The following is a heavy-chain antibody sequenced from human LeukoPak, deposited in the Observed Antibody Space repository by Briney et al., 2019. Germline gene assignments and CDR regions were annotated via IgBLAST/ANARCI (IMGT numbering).Heavy chain of an antibody. CDR2: INHSGST. CDR1: GGSFSGDY. Sequence: SETLSLTCAVYGGSFSGDYWSWIRQPQGKGLEWIGEINHSGSTNYNPSLKSRVTISVDTSKNQFSLNLSSVTAADTAVYYCARRRTPSGWYRGDYYYFDYWGQGTLVTVSS. J-gene: IGHJ4*02. V-gene: IGHV4-34*01. D-gene: IGHD6-19*01. CDR3: ARRRTPSGWYRGDYYYFDY.